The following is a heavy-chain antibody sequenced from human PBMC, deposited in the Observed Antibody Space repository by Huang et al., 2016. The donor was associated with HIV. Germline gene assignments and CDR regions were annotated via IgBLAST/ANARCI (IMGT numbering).Heavy chain of an antibody. CDR1: GYTFSIYG. CDR2: VSAYSGYA. V-gene: IGHV1-18*01. J-gene: IGHJ4*02. Sequence: QIQLVQSGPEVKKPGASVKVSCKASGYTFSIYGISGVRQAPGQGPEWMVWVSAYSGYANYSQKFQGRGTMTADTSASTAYMDLRSLTSDDTAVYYCARVPSDHFSDYWGQGTLVTVSS. CDR3: ARVPSDHFSDY.